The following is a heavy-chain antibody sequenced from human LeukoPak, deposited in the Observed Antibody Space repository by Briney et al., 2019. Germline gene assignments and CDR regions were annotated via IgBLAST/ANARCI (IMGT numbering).Heavy chain of an antibody. CDR3: ARDPTYFDWLPVY. CDR2: ISSSSSYI. J-gene: IGHJ4*02. V-gene: IGHV3-21*01. Sequence: PGGSLRLSCAASGFTFSSYSMNWVRQAPGEGLEWVSSISSSSSYIHYADSVKGRFTISRDNAKNSLYLQMNSLRAEDTAVYYCARDPTYFDWLPVYWGQGTLVTVSS. CDR1: GFTFSSYS. D-gene: IGHD3-9*01.